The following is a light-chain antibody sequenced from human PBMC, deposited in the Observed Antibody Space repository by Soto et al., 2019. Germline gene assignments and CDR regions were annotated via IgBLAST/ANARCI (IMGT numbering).Light chain of an antibody. CDR2: DAS. V-gene: IGKV3-11*01. Sequence: EIVLTQSPATVSVSPGESATLSCRASQSVRNYLAWYQQKPGQAPRLLIFDASNRATGIPSRFSGSGSGTYCALTISSLEPEDFAVYYCQHRSNSPPLTFGPGTRGDL. CDR3: QHRSNSPPLT. CDR1: QSVRNY. J-gene: IGKJ3*01.